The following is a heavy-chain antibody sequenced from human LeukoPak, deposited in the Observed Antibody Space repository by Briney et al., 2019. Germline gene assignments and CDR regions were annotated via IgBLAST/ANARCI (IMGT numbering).Heavy chain of an antibody. V-gene: IGHV4-59*01. CDR2: IYYSGST. J-gene: IGHJ5*02. Sequence: SETLSLTCTVSGGSISSYYWSWVRQPPGKGLEWIGYIYYSGSTNYNPSLKSRVTISVDTSKNQFSLKLSSVTAADTAVYYCARGGYCSGGSCYSQAPYNWFDPWGQGTLVTVSS. CDR1: GGSISSYY. D-gene: IGHD2-15*01. CDR3: ARGGYCSGGSCYSQAPYNWFDP.